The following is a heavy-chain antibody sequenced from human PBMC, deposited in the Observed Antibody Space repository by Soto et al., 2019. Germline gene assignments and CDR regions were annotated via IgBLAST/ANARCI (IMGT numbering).Heavy chain of an antibody. CDR3: ARDAKCTNGVCYSFYYDYGMDV. D-gene: IGHD2-8*01. V-gene: IGHV1-18*01. CDR2: TSAYNGNT. J-gene: IGHJ6*02. CDR1: GYTFTSYG. Sequence: RASVKVSCKASGYTFTSYGISWVRQAPGQGLEWMGWTSAYNGNTNYAQKIQGRVTMTTDTSTSTAYMELRSLRSDDTAVYYCARDAKCTNGVCYSFYYDYGMDVWGQGTTVTVSS.